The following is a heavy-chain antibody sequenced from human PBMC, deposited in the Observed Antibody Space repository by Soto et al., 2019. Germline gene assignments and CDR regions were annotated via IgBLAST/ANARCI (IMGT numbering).Heavy chain of an antibody. V-gene: IGHV4-31*03. CDR2: IYFTGTT. J-gene: IGHJ4*02. CDR1: GHSLSSGGYY. Sequence: KPSETLSLTCTVSGHSLSSGGYYWSWIRQHPGKGLEWVGYIYFTGTTLYNPSLKSRLAISVDTSKNQFSLKLTSVTAADTAVYYCARDWGSSRWPNWGQGVLVTVSS. CDR3: ARDWGSSRWPN. D-gene: IGHD6-19*01.